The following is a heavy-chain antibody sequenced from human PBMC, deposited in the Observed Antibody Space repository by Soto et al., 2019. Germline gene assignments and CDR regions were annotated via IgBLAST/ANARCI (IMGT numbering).Heavy chain of an antibody. Sequence: PGGSLRLSCAASGFTLSISDMSWVRQAPGKGLEWVSSISGSDGRTYYADSVKGRFTISRDNSKNTLYLQMSSLRVVDTAVYYCAKYYYASGSNWFDPWGRGTLVTVSS. CDR3: AKYYYASGSNWFDP. CDR2: ISGSDGRT. J-gene: IGHJ5*02. D-gene: IGHD3-10*01. CDR1: GFTLSISD. V-gene: IGHV3-23*01.